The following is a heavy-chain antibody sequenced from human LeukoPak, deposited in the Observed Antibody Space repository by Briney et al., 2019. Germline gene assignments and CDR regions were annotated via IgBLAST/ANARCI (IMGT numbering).Heavy chain of an antibody. Sequence: SETLSLTCAVSGGSISSGGYSWSWIRQPPGKGLEWIGYIYHTGYTYYNPSLESRVTMSIDTSKNQFSLKLSSVTDADTAVYSCARTTVTTDTSGWHFDYWGQGTLVTVSS. CDR3: ARTTVTTDTSGWHFDY. CDR1: GGSISSGGYS. D-gene: IGHD4-17*01. V-gene: IGHV4-30-2*01. CDR2: IYHTGYT. J-gene: IGHJ4*02.